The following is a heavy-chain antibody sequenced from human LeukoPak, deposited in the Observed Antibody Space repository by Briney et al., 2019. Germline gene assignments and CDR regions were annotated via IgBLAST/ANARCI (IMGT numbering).Heavy chain of an antibody. Sequence: PSETLSLTCAVSGGSISSGGYFWSWIRQPPGKGLEWIGCIYHSGSTYYNPSLKSRVTISVDRSKNQFSLKLSSVTAADTAVYYCARVNIYCSGGSCYPLGAFDIWGQGTMVTVSS. CDR2: IYHSGST. J-gene: IGHJ3*02. CDR3: ARVNIYCSGGSCYPLGAFDI. CDR1: GGSISSGGYF. D-gene: IGHD2-15*01. V-gene: IGHV4-30-2*01.